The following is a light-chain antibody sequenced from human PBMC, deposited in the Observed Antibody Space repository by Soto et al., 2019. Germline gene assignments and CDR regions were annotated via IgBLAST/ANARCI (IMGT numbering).Light chain of an antibody. CDR1: SSDVGGYDY. Sequence: QSALTHPASVSGSPGQSITISCTGTSSDVGGYDYVSWYQHHPGKAPKLMIYDVSNRPSGVSNRFSGSKSGNTAALTISGRQAEDEADYYCSSYTSSSTPLVFGGGTKLTVL. CDR3: SSYTSSSTPLV. CDR2: DVS. J-gene: IGLJ2*01. V-gene: IGLV2-14*03.